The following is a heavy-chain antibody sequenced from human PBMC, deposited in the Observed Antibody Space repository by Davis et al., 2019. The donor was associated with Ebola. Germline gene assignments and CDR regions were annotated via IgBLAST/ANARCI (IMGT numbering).Heavy chain of an antibody. Sequence: SVKVSCKASGGTFSSYAISWVRQAPGQGLEWMGRIIPILGIANYAQKFQGRVTITADKSTSTAYMELSSLRSEDTAVYYCARGAPTFGTAMVTPNYYYGMDVWGQGTTVTVSS. CDR1: GGTFSSYA. CDR2: IIPILGIA. V-gene: IGHV1-69*04. CDR3: ARGAPTFGTAMVTPNYYYGMDV. J-gene: IGHJ6*02. D-gene: IGHD5-18*01.